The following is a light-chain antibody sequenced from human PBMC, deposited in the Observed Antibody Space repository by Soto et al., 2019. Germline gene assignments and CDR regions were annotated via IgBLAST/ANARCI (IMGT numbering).Light chain of an antibody. V-gene: IGKV1-8*01. CDR2: AAS. CDR1: QGISSD. J-gene: IGKJ5*01. Sequence: AIRMTQSPSSFSASTGDRVTITCRASQGISSDLAWYQQKPGKAPKLLIYAASTVQSGVPSRFSGSGSGTDFTLTISCLQSEDFATYYCQQYYSYPLTFGGGTRLEIK. CDR3: QQYYSYPLT.